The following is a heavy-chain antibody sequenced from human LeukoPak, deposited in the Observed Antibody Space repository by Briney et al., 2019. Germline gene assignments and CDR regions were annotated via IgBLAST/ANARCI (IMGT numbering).Heavy chain of an antibody. CDR2: INPSGGST. D-gene: IGHD6-19*01. J-gene: IGHJ4*02. CDR1: GYTFTSYY. Sequence: GSVKVSCKASGYTFTSYYMHWVRQAPGQGLEWMGIINPSGGSTNYAQKFQGRVTMTRDMSTSTVYMALSSLRSEDTAVYYCARDGVAGVYYFDYWGQGTLVTVSS. CDR3: ARDGVAGVYYFDY. V-gene: IGHV1-46*01.